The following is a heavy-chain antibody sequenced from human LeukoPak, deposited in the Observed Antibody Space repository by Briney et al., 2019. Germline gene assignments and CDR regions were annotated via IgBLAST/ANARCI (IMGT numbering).Heavy chain of an antibody. CDR2: IKPDGSEK. D-gene: IGHD3-16*01. CDR1: GLTFSSNW. V-gene: IGHV3-7*01. Sequence: PGGSLRLSCAASGLTFSSNWMTWVRQAPGKGLEWVAYIKPDGSEKSYVDSVKGRFTISRDNAKNSLYLQMNSLRDEDTAVYYCARGGRFPDYWGQGTLVTVSS. CDR3: ARGGRFPDY. J-gene: IGHJ4*02.